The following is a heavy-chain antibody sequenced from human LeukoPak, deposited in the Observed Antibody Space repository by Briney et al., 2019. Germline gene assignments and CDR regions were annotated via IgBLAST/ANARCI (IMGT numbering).Heavy chain of an antibody. CDR3: VGRPYYYYGMDV. CDR2: VYSGDST. V-gene: IGHV3-53*01. Sequence: GGSLRLSCAASGFTVNSNSMSWVRQAAGKGLECVAAVYSGDSTYYPDSVKGRFSISRDNSKNTLYLQMSSLRAEDTAIYYCVGRPYYYYGMDVWGQGTTVTVSS. CDR1: GFTVNSNS. J-gene: IGHJ6*02.